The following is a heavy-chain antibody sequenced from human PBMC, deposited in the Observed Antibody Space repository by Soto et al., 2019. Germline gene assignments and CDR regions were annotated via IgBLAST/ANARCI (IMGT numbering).Heavy chain of an antibody. CDR2: IYYSGST. Sequence: SETLSLTXTVSGGSVSGGSYYWSWIRQPPGKGLEWIGYIYYSGSTNYNPSLKSRVTISVDTSKNQFSLKLSSVTAADTAVYYCARVGGLAVAGRAHYYYYGMDVWGQGTTVTVSS. D-gene: IGHD6-19*01. CDR3: ARVGGLAVAGRAHYYYYGMDV. J-gene: IGHJ6*02. V-gene: IGHV4-61*01. CDR1: GGSVSGGSYY.